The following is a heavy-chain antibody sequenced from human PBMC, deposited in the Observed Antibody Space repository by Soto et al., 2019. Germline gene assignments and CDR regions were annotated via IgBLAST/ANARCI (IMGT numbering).Heavy chain of an antibody. CDR1: GYALRDYS. D-gene: IGHD3-9*01. Sequence: GGSLRLSCAASGYALRDYSMNWVRQAPGKGLEWVSYTGTRRKYTFYADSVRGRFTISRDDARNSVYLQLNSLRDEDTAVYYCVRDRDWAFDIWGQGTMVTVSS. CDR2: TGTRRKYT. V-gene: IGHV3-48*02. J-gene: IGHJ3*02. CDR3: VRDRDWAFDI.